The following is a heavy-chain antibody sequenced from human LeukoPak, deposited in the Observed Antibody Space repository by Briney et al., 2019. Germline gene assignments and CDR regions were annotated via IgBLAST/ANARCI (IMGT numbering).Heavy chain of an antibody. CDR3: ARDQGDIVVVPAAEYYFDY. J-gene: IGHJ4*02. V-gene: IGHV3-48*01. D-gene: IGHD2-2*01. CDR2: ISSSSSTI. CDR1: GFTFSSYS. Sequence: GGSLRLSCAASGFTFSSYSMDWVRQAPGKGLEWVSYISSSSSTIYYADSVKGRFTISRDNAKNSLYLQMNSLRAEDPAVYYCARDQGDIVVVPAAEYYFDYWGQGTLVTVSS.